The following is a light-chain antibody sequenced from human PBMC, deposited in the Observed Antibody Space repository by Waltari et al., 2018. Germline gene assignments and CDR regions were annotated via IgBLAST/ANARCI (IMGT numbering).Light chain of an antibody. Sequence: EIVLTQSPGTLSLSPGDRATPSCRARQSVSGDFLAWFQPKPGQAPRLLISGSSSRATGIPDRFSGSGSGTDFTLTISRLEPEDFAVYYCQQYGYSRSTFGGGTKVEIK. J-gene: IGKJ4*01. CDR3: QQYGYSRST. V-gene: IGKV3-20*01. CDR2: GSS. CDR1: QSVSGDF.